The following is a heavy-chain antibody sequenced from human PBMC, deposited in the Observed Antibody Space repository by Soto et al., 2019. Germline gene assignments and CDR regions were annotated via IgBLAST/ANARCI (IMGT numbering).Heavy chain of an antibody. Sequence: QAQLVESGGGVVQPGMSLRLSCAASGFSFKTYGMHWVRQAPGKGLEWVAVIWYDGSEEYYADSVKGRFIISRDNSKNMLYLQLNSLRAEDTAVYYCVKDWSDALDIWGQGTLVTASS. D-gene: IGHD3-3*01. CDR2: IWYDGSEE. J-gene: IGHJ3*02. CDR1: GFSFKTYG. CDR3: VKDWSDALDI. V-gene: IGHV3-33*03.